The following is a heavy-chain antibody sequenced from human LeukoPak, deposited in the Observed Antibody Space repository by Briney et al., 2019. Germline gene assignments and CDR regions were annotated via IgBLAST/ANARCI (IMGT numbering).Heavy chain of an antibody. CDR2: IYYSGST. V-gene: IGHV4-39*07. D-gene: IGHD3-10*01. CDR1: GGSISSSSYY. CDR3: AREYHSGSYYSFHY. J-gene: IGHJ4*02. Sequence: SETLSLTCTVSGGSISSSSYYWGWIRQPPGKGLEWIGSIYYSGSTYYNPSLKSRVTISVDTSKNQFSLKLSSVTAADTAVYYCAREYHSGSYYSFHYWGQGTLVTVSS.